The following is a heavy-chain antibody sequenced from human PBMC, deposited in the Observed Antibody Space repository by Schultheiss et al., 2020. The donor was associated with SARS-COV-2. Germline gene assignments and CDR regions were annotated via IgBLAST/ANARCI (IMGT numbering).Heavy chain of an antibody. V-gene: IGHV4-30-4*01. D-gene: IGHD1-26*01. CDR1: GGSVNSGDYY. Sequence: SETLSLTCTVSGGSVNSGDYYCSWIRQPPGKGLEWIGYIYYSGSTYYNPSLKSRVTISVDTSKNQFSLKLSSVTAADTAVYYCAREGALRVYYYGMDVWGQGTTVTVSS. J-gene: IGHJ6*02. CDR2: IYYSGST. CDR3: AREGALRVYYYGMDV.